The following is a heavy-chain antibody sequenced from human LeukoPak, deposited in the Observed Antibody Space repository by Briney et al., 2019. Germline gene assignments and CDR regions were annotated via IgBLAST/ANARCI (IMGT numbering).Heavy chain of an antibody. V-gene: IGHV4-34*09. Sequence: SETLSLTCAVYGGSFSGYYWSWIRQPPGKGLEWIGEINHSGSTNYNPSLKSRVTISVDTPKNQFSLKLSSVTAADTAVYYCAREERPNYDFWSGYSNWFDPWGQGTLVTVSS. CDR2: INHSGST. D-gene: IGHD3-3*01. CDR1: GGSFSGYY. J-gene: IGHJ5*02. CDR3: AREERPNYDFWSGYSNWFDP.